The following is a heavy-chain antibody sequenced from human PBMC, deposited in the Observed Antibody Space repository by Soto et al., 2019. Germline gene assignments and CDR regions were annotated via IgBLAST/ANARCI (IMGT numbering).Heavy chain of an antibody. CDR2: IIPIFGTA. D-gene: IGHD6-6*01. CDR1: GGTFSSYA. V-gene: IGHV1-69*13. J-gene: IGHJ6*02. CDR3: ASPGMGARPDYYYYGMDV. Sequence: SVKVSCKASGGTFSSYAISWVRQAPGQGLEWMGGIIPIFGTANYAQKFQGRVTITADESTSTAYMELSSLRSEDTAVYYCASPGMGARPDYYYYGMDVWGQGTTVTVSS.